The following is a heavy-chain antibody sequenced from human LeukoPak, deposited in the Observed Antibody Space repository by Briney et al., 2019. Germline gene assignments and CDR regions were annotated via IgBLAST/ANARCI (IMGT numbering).Heavy chain of an antibody. V-gene: IGHV4-4*02. Sequence: SETLSLTCAVSGASISSSNWWSWVRQPPGRGLEWIGEIYHSGGTNYTPSLKSRVTTSIDRSKNQFSLKLSSVTAADTAVYYCALIPRGIAVPGTDLWGQGTLVTVSS. CDR1: GASISSSNW. CDR3: ALIPRGIAVPGTDL. D-gene: IGHD6-19*01. CDR2: IYHSGGT. J-gene: IGHJ5*02.